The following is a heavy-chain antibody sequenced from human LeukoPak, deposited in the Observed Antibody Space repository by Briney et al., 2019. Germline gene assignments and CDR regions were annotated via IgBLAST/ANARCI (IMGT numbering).Heavy chain of an antibody. CDR1: GGSFSGYY. J-gene: IGHJ3*02. D-gene: IGHD3-22*01. Sequence: PSETLSLTCAVYGGSFSGYYYGWIRQPPAQGQERIGSIYYSGSTYYNPSLKSRVTISVDTSKNQFSLKLSSVTAADTAVYYCARTDSREGTFDIWGQGTMVTVSS. CDR2: IYYSGST. CDR3: ARTDSREGTFDI. V-gene: IGHV4-39*07.